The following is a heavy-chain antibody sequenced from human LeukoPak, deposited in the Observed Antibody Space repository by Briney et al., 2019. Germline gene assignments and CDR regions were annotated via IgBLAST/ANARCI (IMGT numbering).Heavy chain of an antibody. Sequence: PGGSLRLSCAASGFTFSSYWMHWVRQAPGKGLVWVSRINSDGSSTSYADSVKGRFTISRDNSKNTLYLQMNSLRAEDTAVYYCAKDLHYAYSPSTIFGVVKWGPFDPWGQGTLVTVSS. CDR3: AKDLHYAYSPSTIFGVVKWGPFDP. CDR2: INSDGSST. CDR1: GFTFSSYW. D-gene: IGHD3-3*01. V-gene: IGHV3-74*01. J-gene: IGHJ5*02.